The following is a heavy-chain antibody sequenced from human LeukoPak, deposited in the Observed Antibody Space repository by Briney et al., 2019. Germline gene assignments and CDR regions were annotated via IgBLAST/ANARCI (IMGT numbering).Heavy chain of an antibody. CDR2: MNPNSGNT. J-gene: IGHJ4*02. CDR3: ARGFSATSTRDY. V-gene: IGHV1-8*01. D-gene: IGHD3-10*01. Sequence: GASVKVSCKASGYTFTSYDINWVRQATGQGLEWMGLMNPNSGNTVYAQRFQGRVTMTRSTSISTAYMKLSNLRSDDTAVYFCARGFSATSTRDYWGQETLVTVS. CDR1: GYTFTSYD.